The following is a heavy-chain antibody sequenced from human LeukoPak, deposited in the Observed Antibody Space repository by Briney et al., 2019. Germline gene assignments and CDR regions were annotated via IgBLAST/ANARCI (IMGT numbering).Heavy chain of an antibody. CDR2: INPNSGGT. J-gene: IGHJ3*02. Sequence: GASVKVSCKASGYTFTGYYMHWVRQAPGQGREWMGWINPNSGGTNYAQKFQGRVTMTRDTSISTAYMELSRLRSDDTAVYYCARSYGSGSYYPGYAFDIWGQGTMVTVSS. CDR1: GYTFTGYY. CDR3: ARSYGSGSYYPGYAFDI. D-gene: IGHD3-10*01. V-gene: IGHV1-2*02.